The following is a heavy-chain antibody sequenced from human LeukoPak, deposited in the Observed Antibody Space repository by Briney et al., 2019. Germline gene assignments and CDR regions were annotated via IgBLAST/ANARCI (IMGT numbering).Heavy chain of an antibody. D-gene: IGHD6-13*01. V-gene: IGHV3-23*01. J-gene: IGHJ4*02. CDR3: AKELEQQYLVRTYGIDY. CDR1: GFTFSSYA. Sequence: GGALRLSCAESGFTFSSYAMSWVRHHPGKGLEWVSAISGSGGSNYYADAGKRRLAISRENSKNALYLKMNSLRAEDTAVYYCAKELEQQYLVRTYGIDYWGQGTLVIVSS. CDR2: ISGSGGSN.